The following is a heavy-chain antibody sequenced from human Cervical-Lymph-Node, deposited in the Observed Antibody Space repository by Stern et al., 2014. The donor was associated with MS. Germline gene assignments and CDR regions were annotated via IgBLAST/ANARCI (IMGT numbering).Heavy chain of an antibody. CDR2: INPNSGGT. CDR1: GYTFTGYY. J-gene: IGHJ6*02. CDR3: ARDGAVAGTHYYYGMDV. Sequence: QVQLVQSEAEVKKPGASVKVSCKASGYTFTGYYMHWMRQAPGQGLEWMGRINPNSGGTNYAQKFQGRVTMTRDTSISTAYMELNRLTSDDTAVYYCARDGAVAGTHYYYGMDVWGQGTTVTVSS. V-gene: IGHV1-2*06. D-gene: IGHD6-19*01.